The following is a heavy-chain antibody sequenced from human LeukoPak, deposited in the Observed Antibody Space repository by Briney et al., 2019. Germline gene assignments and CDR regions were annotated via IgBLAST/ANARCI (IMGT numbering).Heavy chain of an antibody. J-gene: IGHJ4*02. CDR2: IGPTGFDR. V-gene: IGHV3-21*06. D-gene: IGHD1-14*01. CDR1: GFTFRSYW. Sequence: GGSLRLSCAASGFTFRSYWMSWVRQAPGKGLEWVASIGPTGFDRYHADSIKGRFTISRDNANNFLYLQMDSLRAEDTAVYYCATETNGRHYDYWGQGTLLTVSS. CDR3: ATETNGRHYDY.